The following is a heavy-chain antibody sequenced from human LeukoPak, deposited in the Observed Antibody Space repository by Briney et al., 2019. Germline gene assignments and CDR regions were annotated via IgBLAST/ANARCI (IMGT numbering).Heavy chain of an antibody. D-gene: IGHD2-2*01. V-gene: IGHV3-21*01. Sequence: GGSLRLSCAASGFTFSSHSMNWVRQAPGKGLEWVSSISSSSSYIYYADSVKGRLTISRYNAKNSMYLQMNSLRGEDTAVYYCARVCSSTSRAFDYWGQGTLVTVSS. CDR1: GFTFSSHS. CDR3: ARVCSSTSRAFDY. J-gene: IGHJ4*02. CDR2: ISSSSSYI.